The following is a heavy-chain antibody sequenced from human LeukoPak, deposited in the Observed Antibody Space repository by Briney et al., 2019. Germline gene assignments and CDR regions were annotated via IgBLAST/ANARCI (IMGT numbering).Heavy chain of an antibody. V-gene: IGHV3-23*01. CDR2: IHGNGETT. J-gene: IGHJ3*01. CDR1: GFTFSRYG. Sequence: QPGGPLRLSCVGSGFTFSRYGLIWVRQAPGKGLEWVSGIHGNGETTYYGDSVKGRFTISRDNSKSTLYLQMNSLRVEDTAEYFCGRDPNGDYVGAFEFWGQGTKVAVSS. CDR3: GRDPNGDYVGAFEF. D-gene: IGHD3-16*01.